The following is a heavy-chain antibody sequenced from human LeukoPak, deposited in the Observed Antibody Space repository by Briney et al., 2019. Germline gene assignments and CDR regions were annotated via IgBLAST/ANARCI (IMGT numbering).Heavy chain of an antibody. CDR3: ARDFRYSPDY. Sequence: GGSLRLSCAASGFTFSSYDMHWVRQATGRGLEWVSAIGTAGDTYYPDSVKGRFTISRDNAKNTLYLQMNSLRAEDTAVYYCARDFRYSPDYWGQGTLVTVSS. J-gene: IGHJ4*02. CDR2: IGTAGDT. V-gene: IGHV3-13*04. D-gene: IGHD3-16*02. CDR1: GFTFSSYD.